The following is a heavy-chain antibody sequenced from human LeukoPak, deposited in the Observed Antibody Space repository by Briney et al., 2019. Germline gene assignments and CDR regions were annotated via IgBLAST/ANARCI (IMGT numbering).Heavy chain of an antibody. CDR3: ARVPQMATLDY. D-gene: IGHD5-24*01. CDR1: GFTFSSYS. Sequence: GGSLRLSCAASGFTFSSYSMNWVRQAPGKGLEWVSSISSSSSYIYYADSVKGRFTISRDDAKNSLYLQMNSLRAEDTAVYYCARVPQMATLDYWGQGTLVTVSS. V-gene: IGHV3-21*01. CDR2: ISSSSSYI. J-gene: IGHJ4*02.